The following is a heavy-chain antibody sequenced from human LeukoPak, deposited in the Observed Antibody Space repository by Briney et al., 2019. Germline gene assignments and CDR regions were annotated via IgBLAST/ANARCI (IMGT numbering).Heavy chain of an antibody. J-gene: IGHJ3*02. D-gene: IGHD2-2*02. Sequence: ASVKVSCKASGYTFTSYSINWVRQAPGQGLEWMAWISAYSGNTNYAQKFHGRVTLTRDTSTSTAYMELRSLRSDDTAVYFCARGMSGYTEDPFDIWGQGTVVTVSS. CDR2: ISAYSGNT. CDR1: GYTFTSYS. CDR3: ARGMSGYTEDPFDI. V-gene: IGHV1-18*01.